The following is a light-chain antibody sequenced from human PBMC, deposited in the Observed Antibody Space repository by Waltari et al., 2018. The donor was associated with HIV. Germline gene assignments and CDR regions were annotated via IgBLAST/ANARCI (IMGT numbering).Light chain of an antibody. J-gene: IGLJ2*01. CDR2: GNR. Sequence: QSVLTQPPSVSGAPGQTVTISCRGSSPNIGDADFDVHWYQQLPGTAPKLLIYGNRIRPSGVPDRFSGSKSGTSASLAITGLQPEDEADYYCQSFDYDSSLTVLFGGGTKLTVL. CDR3: QSFDYDSSLTVL. CDR1: SPNIGDADFD. V-gene: IGLV1-40*01.